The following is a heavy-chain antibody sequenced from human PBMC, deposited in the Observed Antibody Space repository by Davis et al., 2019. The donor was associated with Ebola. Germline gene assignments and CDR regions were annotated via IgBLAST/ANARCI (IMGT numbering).Heavy chain of an antibody. CDR3: ARELEQLLVHPFYGMDV. D-gene: IGHD6-19*01. CDR1: GFTFSSYA. Sequence: GESLKTSCAASGFTFSSYAMSWVRQAPGKGLEWVSSISGNGGTPYYADSVKGQFTISRDNSKNTLYLQMNSLRAEDTAVYYCARELEQLLVHPFYGMDVWGQGTTVTVSS. V-gene: IGHV3-23*01. J-gene: IGHJ6*02. CDR2: ISGNGGTP.